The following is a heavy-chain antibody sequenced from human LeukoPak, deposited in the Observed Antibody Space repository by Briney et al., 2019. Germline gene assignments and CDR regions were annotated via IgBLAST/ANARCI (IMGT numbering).Heavy chain of an antibody. V-gene: IGHV4-38-2*01. CDR2: INHSGST. J-gene: IGHJ4*02. Sequence: PSETLSLTCAVSGDSISSGYSWAWIRQPPGKGLEWIGSINHSGSTFYNPSLKSRVTISVDTSKNQFSLKLTSVPAADTAVYYCARGLGTNQDDWGQGTLVTVSS. D-gene: IGHD6-13*01. CDR3: ARGLGTNQDD. CDR1: GDSISSGYS.